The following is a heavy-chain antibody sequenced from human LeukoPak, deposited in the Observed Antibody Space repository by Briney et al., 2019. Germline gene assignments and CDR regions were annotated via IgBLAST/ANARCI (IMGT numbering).Heavy chain of an antibody. J-gene: IGHJ4*02. Sequence: GGSLRLSCAASGFTFTSYNMDWVRQAPGKGLEWLSSTSSISNYIHYAESVKGRFTISRDNAKNLLYLQMDSLRAEDMAIYYCARGGLQSQRLDLLDSWGQGVLVTVSS. CDR1: GFTFTSYN. CDR3: ARGGLQSQRLDLLDS. V-gene: IGHV3-21*01. D-gene: IGHD6-25*01. CDR2: TSSISNYI.